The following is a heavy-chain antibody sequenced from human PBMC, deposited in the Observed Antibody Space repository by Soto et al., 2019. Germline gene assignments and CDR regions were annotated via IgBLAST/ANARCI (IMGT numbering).Heavy chain of an antibody. Sequence: SVNVSCKASGGTFTNYAFSWVRQAAGQGLEWLGGIIPIFGTADYAQKFQGRVTITGDESTSTAHMELSSLTYDDTAVYYCCSLDYGQGYWGQGTLVTVSS. J-gene: IGHJ4*02. CDR1: GGTFTNYA. CDR2: IIPIFGTA. D-gene: IGHD3-10*01. V-gene: IGHV1-69*13. CDR3: CSLDYGQGY.